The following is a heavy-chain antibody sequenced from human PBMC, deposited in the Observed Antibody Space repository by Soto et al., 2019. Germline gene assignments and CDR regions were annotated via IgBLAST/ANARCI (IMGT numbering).Heavy chain of an antibody. Sequence: GGSLRLSCAASGFTVSSNYMSWVRQAPGKGLEWVSVIYSGGSTYYADSEKGRFTISREKSRKTLDLQVNSLRAEDTAVYYCARMAARGDAFDVWGQGTMVTVSS. CDR1: GFTVSSNY. V-gene: IGHV3-66*01. CDR3: ARMAARGDAFDV. CDR2: IYSGGST. D-gene: IGHD6-6*01. J-gene: IGHJ3*01.